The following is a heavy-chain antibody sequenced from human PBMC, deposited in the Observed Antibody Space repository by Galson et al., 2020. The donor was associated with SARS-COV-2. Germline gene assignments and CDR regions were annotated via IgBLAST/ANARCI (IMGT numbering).Heavy chain of an antibody. CDR2: IHSKGST. CDR3: ARSHDSSGNGLDI. Sequence: SETLSLTCPVSARSISSGCNFWSWIRQPAGKDLEWNGRIHSKGSTNYNPSLKSRVTISVDTSKNHFSLRLSSVTAVDTAVYYCARSHDSSGNGLDIWGQGTMVTVSS. D-gene: IGHD3-22*01. CDR1: ARSISSGCNF. J-gene: IGHJ3*02. V-gene: IGHV4-61*02.